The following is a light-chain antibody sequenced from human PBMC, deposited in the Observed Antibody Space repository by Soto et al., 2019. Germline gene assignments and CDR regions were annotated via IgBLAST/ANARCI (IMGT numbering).Light chain of an antibody. CDR3: QKYNSAPRT. Sequence: DIQMTQSPSSLSASVGDRVTITCRASQDISNYLAWYQQKPGKVPKLLIYAASTLQSGVPSRFSGSGSGTYFTLTISSLQPEDVATYYCQKYNSAPRTFGGGTKVEMK. V-gene: IGKV1-27*01. J-gene: IGKJ4*01. CDR2: AAS. CDR1: QDISNY.